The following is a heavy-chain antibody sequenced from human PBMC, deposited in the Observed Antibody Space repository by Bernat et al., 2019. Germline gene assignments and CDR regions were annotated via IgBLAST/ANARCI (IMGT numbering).Heavy chain of an antibody. V-gene: IGHV3-21*01. J-gene: IGHJ6*02. CDR2: ISSGSSYI. D-gene: IGHD2-15*01. Sequence: EVQLVESGGGLVKPGGSLRLSCAASGFAFGAYSMNWVRRAPGKGLEWVSSISSGSSYINYADSAEGRFAISRDNAMNSLYLKMNSLRTEDTAVYYCARVGGSGGSCSTRGDYYYGMDVWGQGTTVTVSS. CDR1: GFAFGAYS. CDR3: ARVGGSGGSCSTRGDYYYGMDV.